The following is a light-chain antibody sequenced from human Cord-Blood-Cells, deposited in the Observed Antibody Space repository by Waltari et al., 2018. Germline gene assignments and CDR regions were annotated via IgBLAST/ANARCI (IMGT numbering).Light chain of an antibody. Sequence: EIVLTQSTGTLSLSPGERATLSCRASQSVSSSYLAWYQQKPGQAPRLLIYGASSRATGIPDRFSGSGSVTDFTLTISRLEPEDFAVYYCQQYGSSPWTFGQGTKVEIK. J-gene: IGKJ1*01. V-gene: IGKV3-20*01. CDR2: GAS. CDR1: QSVSSSY. CDR3: QQYGSSPWT.